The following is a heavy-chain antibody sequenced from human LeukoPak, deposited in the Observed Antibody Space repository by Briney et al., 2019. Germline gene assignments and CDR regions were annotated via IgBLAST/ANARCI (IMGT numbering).Heavy chain of an antibody. CDR2: INWNGGST. Sequence: GGSLRLSCAASGFTFSNYAMSWVRQAPGKGLEWVSGINWNGGSTGYADSVKGRFTISRDNAKNSLYLQMNSLRAEDTAVYYCASWGYYDSSGYYVSDYWGQGTLVTVSS. J-gene: IGHJ4*02. D-gene: IGHD3-22*01. V-gene: IGHV3-20*04. CDR3: ASWGYYDSSGYYVSDY. CDR1: GFTFSNYA.